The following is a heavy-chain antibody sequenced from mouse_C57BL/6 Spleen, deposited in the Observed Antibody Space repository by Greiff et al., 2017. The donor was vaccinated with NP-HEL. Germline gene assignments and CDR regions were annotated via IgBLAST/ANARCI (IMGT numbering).Heavy chain of an antibody. V-gene: IGHV5-17*01. J-gene: IGHJ2*01. D-gene: IGHD1-1*01. CDR1: GFTFSDYG. Sequence: EVQVVESGGGLVKPGGSLKLSCAASGFTFSDYGMHWVRQAPEKGLEWVAYISSGRSTIYYADTVKGRFTISRDNAKNTLFLQMTSLMSEDTAMYYCAREDYGSSFFDYWGQGTTLTVSS. CDR3: AREDYGSSFFDY. CDR2: ISSGRSTI.